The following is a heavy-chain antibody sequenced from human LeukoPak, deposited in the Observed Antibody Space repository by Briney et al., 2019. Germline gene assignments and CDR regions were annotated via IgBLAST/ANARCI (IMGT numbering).Heavy chain of an antibody. CDR2: IRHDGSNK. V-gene: IGHV3-30*02. CDR1: GFSFSNYG. CDR3: ARVIVATMDFDY. D-gene: IGHD5-12*01. J-gene: IGHJ4*02. Sequence: PGGSLRLSCAASGFSFSNYGMHWVRQAPGKGLEWVTFIRHDGSNKYYADSVKGRFTISRDNSKNTLYLQMNSLRAEDTAVYYCARVIVATMDFDYWGQGTLVTVSS.